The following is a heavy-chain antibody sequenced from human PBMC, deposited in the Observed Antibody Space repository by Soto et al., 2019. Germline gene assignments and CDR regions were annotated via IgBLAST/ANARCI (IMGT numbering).Heavy chain of an antibody. CDR3: ARGPYYYDSSGPPSAS. Sequence: ASVKVSCKASGYTFTGYYMHWVRQAPGQGLEWMGWINPNSGGTNYAQKFQGRVTMTRDTSISTAYMELSRLRSDDTAVYYCARGPYYYDSSGPPSASWGQGTLVTVSS. CDR1: GYTFTGYY. V-gene: IGHV1-2*02. J-gene: IGHJ5*02. CDR2: INPNSGGT. D-gene: IGHD3-22*01.